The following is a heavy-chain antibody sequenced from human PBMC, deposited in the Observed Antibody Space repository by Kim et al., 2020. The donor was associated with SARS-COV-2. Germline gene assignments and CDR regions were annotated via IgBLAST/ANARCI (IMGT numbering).Heavy chain of an antibody. D-gene: IGHD3-16*01. Sequence: YHPSDKRRVTIAVETSKNQFSLKLSCVSAADTAVYYCARQGGYYYYGMDVWGQGTTVTVSS. V-gene: IGHV4-39*01. CDR3: ARQGGYYYYGMDV. J-gene: IGHJ6*02.